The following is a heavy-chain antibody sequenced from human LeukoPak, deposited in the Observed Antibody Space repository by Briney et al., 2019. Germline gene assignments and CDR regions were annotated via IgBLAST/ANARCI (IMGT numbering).Heavy chain of an antibody. CDR2: IKSKTDGGTT. CDR3: TTDPQRPIWGRGVLVDY. J-gene: IGHJ4*02. V-gene: IGHV3-15*01. Sequence: GGSLRLSCAASGFTFSNAWMSWVRQAPGKGLEWVGRIKSKTDGGTTDYAAPVKGRFTISRDDSKNTLYLQMNSLKTEDTAVYYCTTDPQRPIWGRGVLVDYWGQGTLVTVSS. D-gene: IGHD1-1*01. CDR1: GFTFSNAW.